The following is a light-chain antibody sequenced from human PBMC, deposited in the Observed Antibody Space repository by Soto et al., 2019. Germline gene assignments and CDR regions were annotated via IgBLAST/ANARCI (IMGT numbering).Light chain of an antibody. CDR2: EVT. V-gene: IGLV2-14*01. CDR1: SGDVGSYNR. CDR3: SSYTNINTRAGV. J-gene: IGLJ1*01. Sequence: QSALTQPASVSGSPGQSITISCTGTSGDVGSYNRVSWYQHHPGKAPKLIIYEVTDRPSGVSNRFSGSKSGNTASLTISGLQAEDEAEYYCSSYTNINTRAGVFGTGTKLTVL.